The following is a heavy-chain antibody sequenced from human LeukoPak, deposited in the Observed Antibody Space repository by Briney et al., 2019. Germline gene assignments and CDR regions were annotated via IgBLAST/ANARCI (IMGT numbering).Heavy chain of an antibody. CDR2: ASSSGGTT. Sequence: GGTLRLSCAASGFTFSSYGMSWVRQAPGKGLEWVSAASSSGGTTYYADSVKGRFTISRDNSKNTLYLQMNSLRAEDTAVYYCAKNGDRGAYCSGGSCYPYYYYYMDVWGKGTTVTISS. J-gene: IGHJ6*03. D-gene: IGHD2-15*01. CDR1: GFTFSSYG. V-gene: IGHV3-23*01. CDR3: AKNGDRGAYCSGGSCYPYYYYYMDV.